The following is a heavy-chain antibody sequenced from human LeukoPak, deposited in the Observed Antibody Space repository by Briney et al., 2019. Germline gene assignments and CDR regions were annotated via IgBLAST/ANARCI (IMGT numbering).Heavy chain of an antibody. J-gene: IGHJ6*03. V-gene: IGHV1-69*05. CDR1: GGTFSSYA. CDR2: IIPIFGTA. CDR3: ARVLGGYCSSTSCPYYYMDV. D-gene: IGHD2-2*01. Sequence: SVKVSCKASGGTFSSYAISWVRQAPGQGLEWMGGIIPIFGTANYVQKFQGRVTITTDESTSTAYMELSSLRSEDTAVYYCARVLGGYCSSTSCPYYYMDVWGKGTTVTVSS.